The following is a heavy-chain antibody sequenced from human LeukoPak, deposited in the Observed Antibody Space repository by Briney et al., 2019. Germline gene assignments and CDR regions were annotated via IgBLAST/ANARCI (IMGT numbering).Heavy chain of an antibody. D-gene: IGHD3-22*01. J-gene: IGHJ4*02. Sequence: GGSLRLSCAASGFTFSSYSMDWVRQAPGKGLEWVSSISSSSSYIYYADSVKGRFTISRDNAKHSLYLQMNSLRAEDTAVYYCAKDSIGSIDYWGQGTLVTVSS. V-gene: IGHV3-21*01. CDR2: ISSSSSYI. CDR3: AKDSIGSIDY. CDR1: GFTFSSYS.